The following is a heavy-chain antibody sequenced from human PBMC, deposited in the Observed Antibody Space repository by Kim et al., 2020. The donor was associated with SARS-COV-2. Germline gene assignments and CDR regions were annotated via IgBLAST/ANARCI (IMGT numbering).Heavy chain of an antibody. CDR2: IWYDGSNK. V-gene: IGHV3-33*01. J-gene: IGHJ4*02. Sequence: GGSLRLSCAASGFTFSSYGMHWVRQAPGKGLEWVAVIWYDGSNKYYADSVKGRFTISRDNSKNTLYLQMNSLRAEDTAVYYCASESDSGYSIDYWGQGTLVTVSS. D-gene: IGHD5-12*01. CDR1: GFTFSSYG. CDR3: ASESDSGYSIDY.